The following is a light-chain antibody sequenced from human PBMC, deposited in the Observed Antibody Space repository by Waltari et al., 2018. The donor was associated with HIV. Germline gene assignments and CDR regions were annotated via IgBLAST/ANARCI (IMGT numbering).Light chain of an antibody. Sequence: QSLLTQPPSASGTPGQRVTISCSGGTANIGTNTVNWYQQLPGTAPTLLIFSDNLRHSGVSARFSGSKSGTSASLAISGLRSDDEAKFICAAWDASLDGWVFGGGTQLTVL. V-gene: IGLV1-44*01. CDR3: AAWDASLDGWV. J-gene: IGLJ3*02. CDR2: SDN. CDR1: TANIGTNT.